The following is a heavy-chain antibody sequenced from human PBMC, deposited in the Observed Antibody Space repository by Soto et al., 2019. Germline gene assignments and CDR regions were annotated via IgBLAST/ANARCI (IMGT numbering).Heavy chain of an antibody. D-gene: IGHD3-22*01. Sequence: EVQLLESGGGLVQPGGSLRLSCVASGFTFSNYAMNWVRQAPGKGLEWISAISGGGVNTYYADSVKGRISVSRDNSKSTLYLHIDSLRAADTAVYYCAKDIAPTHYDSSGDPFDVWGQGTKVTVSS. CDR1: GFTFSNYA. V-gene: IGHV3-23*01. J-gene: IGHJ3*01. CDR2: ISGGGVNT. CDR3: AKDIAPTHYDSSGDPFDV.